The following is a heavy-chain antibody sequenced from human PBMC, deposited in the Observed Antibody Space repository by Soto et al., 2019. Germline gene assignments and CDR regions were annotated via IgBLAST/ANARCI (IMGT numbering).Heavy chain of an antibody. D-gene: IGHD6-6*01. V-gene: IGHV4-59*01. CDR3: ARAGRIAARRFDP. CDR1: GGSISSYY. J-gene: IGHJ5*02. CDR2: IYYSGST. Sequence: PSETLSLTCTVSGGSISSYYWSWIRQPPGKGLERIGYIYYSGSTNYNPSLKSRVTISVDTSKNQFSLKLSSVTAADTAVYYCARAGRIAARRFDPWGQGTLVTVSS.